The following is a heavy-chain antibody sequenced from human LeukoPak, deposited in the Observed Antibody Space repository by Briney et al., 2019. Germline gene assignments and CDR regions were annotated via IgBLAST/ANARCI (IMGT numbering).Heavy chain of an antibody. Sequence: PSETLSLTCTVSGGSISSSSYYWGWIRQPPGKGLEWIGSLYYSGSTYYNPSLKSRVTISVDTSKNQFSLKLGSVTAADTAVYYCAEGDLVYSGYGSFDYSGQGTLVTVSS. CDR1: GGSISSSSYY. V-gene: IGHV4-39*07. CDR3: AEGDLVYSGYGSFDY. J-gene: IGHJ4*02. D-gene: IGHD5-12*01. CDR2: LYYSGST.